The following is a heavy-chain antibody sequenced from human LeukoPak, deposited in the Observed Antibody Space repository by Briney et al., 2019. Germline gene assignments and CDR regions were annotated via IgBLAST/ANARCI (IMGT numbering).Heavy chain of an antibody. CDR1: GFTFSSYS. CDR2: ISSSSSYI. V-gene: IGHV3-21*01. Sequence: GGSLRLSCAASGFTFSSYSMNWVRQAPGKGLEWVSSISSSSSYIYYADSVKGRFTISRDNAKNSLYLQMNSLRVEDTAVYYCARDRPYCSSTSCYFDYWGQGTLVTVSS. D-gene: IGHD2-2*01. J-gene: IGHJ4*02. CDR3: ARDRPYCSSTSCYFDY.